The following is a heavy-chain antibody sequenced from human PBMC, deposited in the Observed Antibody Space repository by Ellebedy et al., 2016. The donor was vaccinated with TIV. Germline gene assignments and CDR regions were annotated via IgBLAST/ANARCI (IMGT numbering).Heavy chain of an antibody. D-gene: IGHD3-22*01. V-gene: IGHV3-23*01. J-gene: IGHJ4*02. CDR1: GFTFSSFA. CDR2: ISGGGDST. CDR3: AKGTSSGFNYDRVGCEY. Sequence: GGSLRLSCAASGFTFSSFAMHWVRQAPGKGLEWLSVISGGGDSTYHADSVKGRFTIPRDNSKNTLYLQMDRVRAEDTAVYYCAKGTSSGFNYDRVGCEYWGQGTLVTVSS.